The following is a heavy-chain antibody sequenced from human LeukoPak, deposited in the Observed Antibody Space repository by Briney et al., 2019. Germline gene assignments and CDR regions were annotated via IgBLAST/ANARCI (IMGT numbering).Heavy chain of an antibody. CDR2: IYYSGST. CDR3: ARTGRSGSTFDY. CDR1: GGSISSGGYY. Sequence: SQTLSLTCTVSGGSISSGGYYWSWIRQHPGKGLEWIGYIYYSGSTYYNPSLKSRVTISVDRSKNQISLKLSTVTAADPAVYYCARTGRSGSTFDYWGQGTLVTVSS. V-gene: IGHV4-31*03. J-gene: IGHJ4*02. D-gene: IGHD3-10*01.